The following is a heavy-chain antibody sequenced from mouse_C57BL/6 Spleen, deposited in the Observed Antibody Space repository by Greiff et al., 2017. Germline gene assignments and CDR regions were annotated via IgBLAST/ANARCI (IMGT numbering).Heavy chain of an antibody. Sequence: EVQGVESGGGLVQSGRSLRLSCATSGFTFSDFYMEWVRQAPGKGLEWIAASRNKANDYTTEYSASVKGRFIVSRDTSQSILYLQMNALRAEDTAIYYCARANSHFDYWGQGTTLTVSS. CDR2: SRNKANDYTT. CDR3: ARANSHFDY. J-gene: IGHJ2*01. CDR1: GFTFSDFY. D-gene: IGHD4-1*02. V-gene: IGHV7-1*01.